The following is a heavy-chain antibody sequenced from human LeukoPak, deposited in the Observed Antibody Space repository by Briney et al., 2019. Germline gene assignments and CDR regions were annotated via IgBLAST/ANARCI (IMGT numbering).Heavy chain of an antibody. CDR2: ISSSDSTI. J-gene: IGHJ6*03. V-gene: IGHV3-48*03. CDR1: VFSVSGCI. CDR3: AALRITMIGGV. D-gene: IGHD3-10*02. Sequence: VRLSCAGCVFSVSGCIMMWVGQAPGRGREWVSYISSSDSTISYADSVQRRFATSRDNAKNSLYLQMHSLRADDTTVYYCAALRITMIGGVWGKGTTVTISS.